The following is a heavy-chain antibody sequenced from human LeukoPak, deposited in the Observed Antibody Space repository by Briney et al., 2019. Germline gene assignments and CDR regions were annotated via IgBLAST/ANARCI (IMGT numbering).Heavy chain of an antibody. V-gene: IGHV3-53*01. CDR3: GRHAYGGSPPLS. CDR2: IYVSGTT. CDR1: GFTVRDGY. Sequence: GGSLRLSCAASGFTVRDGYMSWVRQAPGKRLEWLAFIYVSGTTFYAASVKGRFTISRDNAKNTVYLQMNNLRAEDTALYYCGRHAYGGSPPLSWGQGTLVTVSS. J-gene: IGHJ4*02. D-gene: IGHD3-10*01.